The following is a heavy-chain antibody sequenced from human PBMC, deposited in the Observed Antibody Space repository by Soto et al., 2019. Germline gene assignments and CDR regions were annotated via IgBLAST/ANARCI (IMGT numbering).Heavy chain of an antibody. D-gene: IGHD3-10*01. CDR2: IIPIFGTA. CDR3: ALEEGRRTYYYGSGSYRSYYYGMDV. CDR1: VGTFSSYA. J-gene: IGHJ6*02. V-gene: IGHV1-69*13. Sequence: GASVNVSCKASVGTFSSYAISWVRQAPGQGLEWMGGIIPIFGTANYAQKFQGRVTITADESTSTAYMELSSLRSEDTAVYYCALEEGRRTYYYGSGSYRSYYYGMDVWGQGTTVTVSS.